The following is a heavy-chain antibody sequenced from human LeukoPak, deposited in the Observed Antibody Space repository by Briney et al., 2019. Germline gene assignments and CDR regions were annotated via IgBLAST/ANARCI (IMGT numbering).Heavy chain of an antibody. CDR1: GGTFTSYD. CDR2: MNPNSGNT. V-gene: IGHV1-8*03. D-gene: IGHD1-1*01. CDR3: ARALDWNAANYQYYYMDV. J-gene: IGHJ6*03. Sequence: ASVKVSCKASGGTFTSYDINWVRQATGQGLEWMGWMNPNSGNTGYAQKFQGRVTITRNTSISTAYMELSSLRSEDTAVYYCARALDWNAANYQYYYMDVWGKGTTVTVSS.